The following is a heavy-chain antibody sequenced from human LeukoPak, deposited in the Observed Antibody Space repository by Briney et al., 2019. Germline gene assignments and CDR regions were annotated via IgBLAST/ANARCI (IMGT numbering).Heavy chain of an antibody. CDR2: ISYDGSNK. Sequence: GGSLRLSCAASGFTFSSYGMSWVRQAPGKGLEWVAVISYDGSNKYYADSVKGRFTISRDNSKNTLYLQMNSLKGDDTAVYYCAKDSAFYYIDVWGKGTTVIISS. CDR3: AKDSAFYYIDV. CDR1: GFTFSSYG. J-gene: IGHJ6*03. V-gene: IGHV3-30*18. D-gene: IGHD3-10*01.